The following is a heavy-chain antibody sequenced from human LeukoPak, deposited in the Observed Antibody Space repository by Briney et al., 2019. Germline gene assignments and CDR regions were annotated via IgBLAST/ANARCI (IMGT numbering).Heavy chain of an antibody. J-gene: IGHJ1*01. CDR1: GFNFGDYY. V-gene: IGHV3-11*04. D-gene: IGHD2-2*01. Sequence: GGSLRLSCVASGFNFGDYYMNWIRQSPGKGLEWISYMSSRSGIIYYGGSVKGRFTISRDNAKNSLYLQMNSLRAEDTAVYYCATYSSSNAREFQYWGQGTLVTVSS. CDR3: ATYSSSNAREFQY. CDR2: MSSRSGII.